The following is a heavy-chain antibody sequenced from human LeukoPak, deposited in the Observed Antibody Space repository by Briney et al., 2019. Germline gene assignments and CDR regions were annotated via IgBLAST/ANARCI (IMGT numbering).Heavy chain of an antibody. CDR2: IYPGDSDT. Sequence: GESLKISCKGSGYSFTSYWIAWVRQMPGKGLEWMGIIYPGDSDTRYSPSFQGQVTISADKSISTAYLQWSSLKASDTAMYYCARRGRFVVVPAAIRRDYYYYGMDVWGQGTTVTVSS. CDR1: GYSFTSYW. J-gene: IGHJ6*02. V-gene: IGHV5-51*01. CDR3: ARRGRFVVVPAAIRRDYYYYGMDV. D-gene: IGHD2-2*02.